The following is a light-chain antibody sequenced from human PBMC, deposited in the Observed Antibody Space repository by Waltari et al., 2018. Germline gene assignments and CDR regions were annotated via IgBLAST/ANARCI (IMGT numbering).Light chain of an antibody. CDR1: SNDIGGYFD. CDR3: ASYASYNTLV. J-gene: IGLJ2*01. V-gene: IGLV2-8*01. Sequence: QSALTQPPSASGSPGQSVTISCTGTSNDIGGYFDVSWYQQHPGKAPRLMLYAVTNRPSGVPVRCAGTKSANTADLPVAGLQAEEEAEYYCASYASYNTLVFGGGTKLTVL. CDR2: AVT.